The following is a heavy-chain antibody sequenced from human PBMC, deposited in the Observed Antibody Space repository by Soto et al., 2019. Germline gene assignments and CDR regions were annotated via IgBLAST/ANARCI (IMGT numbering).Heavy chain of an antibody. Sequence: QMQLVESGGGVVQPGRSLRLSCVASGFPFREFGMHWVRQAPGKGLEWVALISYDGSDYADSVKGRFTISRDDSRDTLFLHMANLGPDDTGVYYCARRWNYYLDFWGQGTLVAVSS. V-gene: IGHV3-33*05. CDR3: ARRWNYYLDF. D-gene: IGHD1-1*01. CDR1: GFPFREFG. CDR2: ISYDGSD. J-gene: IGHJ4*02.